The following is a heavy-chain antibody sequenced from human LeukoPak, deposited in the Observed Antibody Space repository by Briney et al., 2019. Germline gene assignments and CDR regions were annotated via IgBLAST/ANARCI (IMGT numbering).Heavy chain of an antibody. Sequence: GGSLRLSCAASGFTFSSYGMHWVRQAPGKGLEWVAFIRYDGSNKYYADSVKGRFTISRANPKNTLYLQMNSLRAEDTAVYYCAKDLIPRWLQRDYWGQGTLVTVSS. CDR2: IRYDGSNK. CDR3: AKDLIPRWLQRDY. V-gene: IGHV3-30*02. J-gene: IGHJ4*02. CDR1: GFTFSSYG. D-gene: IGHD5-24*01.